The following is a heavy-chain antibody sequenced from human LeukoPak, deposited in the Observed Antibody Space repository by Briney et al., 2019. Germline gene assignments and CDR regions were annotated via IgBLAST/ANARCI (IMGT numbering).Heavy chain of an antibody. CDR2: ISYDGSNK. D-gene: IGHD3-10*01. CDR3: AKRGVMVSVVIPYYFDS. J-gene: IGHJ4*02. CDR1: GFTFSSYG. V-gene: IGHV3-30*18. Sequence: GGSLRLSCAASGFTFSSYGMHWVRQAPGKGLEWVAVISYDGSNKYYADSVKGRFTISRDNSKNTLYLQMNSLRAEDTAVYYCAKRGVMVSVVIPYYFDSWGQGTLVTVSS.